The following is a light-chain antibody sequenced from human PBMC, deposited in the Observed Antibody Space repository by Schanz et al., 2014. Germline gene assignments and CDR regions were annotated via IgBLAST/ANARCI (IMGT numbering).Light chain of an antibody. V-gene: IGLV1-51*01. CDR1: SSNIGNNY. CDR3: GTWDSSLSAVV. CDR2: DNN. Sequence: QSVLTQPPSVSAAPGQKVTISCSGSSSNIGNNYVSWYQQIPGTAPKLLIYDNNKRPSGIPDRVSGSKSGTSATLGITGLQSGGEAYYYCGTWDSSLSAVVFGGGTKVTVL. J-gene: IGLJ3*02.